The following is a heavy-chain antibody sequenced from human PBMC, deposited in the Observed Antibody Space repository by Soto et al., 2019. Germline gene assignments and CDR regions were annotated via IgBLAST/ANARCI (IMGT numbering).Heavy chain of an antibody. CDR2: ISGSGGST. CDR1: GFTFSSYA. V-gene: IGHV3-23*01. Sequence: GGSLRLSCAASGFTFSSYAMSWVRQAPGKGLEWVSAISGSGGSTYYADSVKGRFTISRDNSKSTLYLQMNSLRAEDTAVYYCAKASLASGGYDDYWGQGTLVTVSS. J-gene: IGHJ4*02. D-gene: IGHD5-12*01. CDR3: AKASLASGGYDDY.